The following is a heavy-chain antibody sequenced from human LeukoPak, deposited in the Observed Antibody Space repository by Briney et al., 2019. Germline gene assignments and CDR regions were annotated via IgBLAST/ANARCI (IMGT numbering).Heavy chain of an antibody. CDR1: GLTFSSHW. Sequence: GGSLRLSCAASGLTFSSHWMHWVRQAPGKGLEWVSVIYSGGSTYYADSVKGRFTISRDNSKNTLYLQMNSLRAEDTAVYYCARGVYYDSSGHYYYYYGMDVWGQGTTVTVSS. J-gene: IGHJ6*02. D-gene: IGHD3-22*01. CDR2: IYSGGST. CDR3: ARGVYYDSSGHYYYYYGMDV. V-gene: IGHV3-53*01.